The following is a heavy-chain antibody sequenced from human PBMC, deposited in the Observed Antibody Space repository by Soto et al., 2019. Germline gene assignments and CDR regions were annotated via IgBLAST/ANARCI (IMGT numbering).Heavy chain of an antibody. J-gene: IGHJ3*01. Sequence: GGSLRLSCAASGFTFRVYAIHWVRQAPGKGLEYVSAISGDGGSTNYANSVEGIFTISRDNSKNTLYLQMGSLRAEDMAVYFCARSKDCTGTNCYNAFDLWGQGTMVTVSS. CDR3: ARSKDCTGTNCYNAFDL. D-gene: IGHD2-2*02. CDR1: GFTFRVYA. CDR2: ISGDGGST. V-gene: IGHV3-64*01.